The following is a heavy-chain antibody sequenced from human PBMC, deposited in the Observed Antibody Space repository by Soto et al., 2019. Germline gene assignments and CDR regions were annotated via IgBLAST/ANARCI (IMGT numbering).Heavy chain of an antibody. V-gene: IGHV3-15*07. CDR1: GFTFSNAW. Sequence: GGSLRLSCAASGFTFSNAWMNWVRQAPGKGLEWVGRIKSKTDGGTTDYAAPVKGRFTISRDDSKITLYLQMNSLKTEDTAVYYCTTDKYYYDSSGYYYAEYPLYYWGQGTPVTVSS. CDR2: IKSKTDGGTT. J-gene: IGHJ4*02. D-gene: IGHD3-22*01. CDR3: TTDKYYYDSSGYYYAEYPLYY.